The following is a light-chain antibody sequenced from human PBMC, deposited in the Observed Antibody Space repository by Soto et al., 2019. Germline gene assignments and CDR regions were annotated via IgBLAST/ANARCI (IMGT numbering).Light chain of an antibody. Sequence: EIVLTQSPGTLSLSPGERATLSCRASRSFASSYLAWYQRKPGQPPRLLIYAASNRATGIPDRFTGSGSGADFTLTISRVEPEDYAVYYCQQYGPSPPYTFGQGTKVEVK. V-gene: IGKV3-20*01. CDR2: AAS. J-gene: IGKJ2*01. CDR1: RSFASSY. CDR3: QQYGPSPPYT.